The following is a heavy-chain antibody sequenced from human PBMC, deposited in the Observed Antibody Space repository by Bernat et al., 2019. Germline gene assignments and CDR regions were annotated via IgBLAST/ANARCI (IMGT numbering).Heavy chain of an antibody. CDR3: ASMYSSSWYRADY. J-gene: IGHJ4*02. CDR2: IIPIFGTA. Sequence: QVQLVQSGAEVKKPGSSVKVSCKASGGTFSSYAISWVRQAPGQGLEWVGGIIPIFGTANYAQKFQGRVTITADKSTSSAYMELSGLSSEDTAVYYCASMYSSSWYRADYWGQGTLVTVSS. CDR1: GGTFSSYA. D-gene: IGHD6-13*01. V-gene: IGHV1-69*06.